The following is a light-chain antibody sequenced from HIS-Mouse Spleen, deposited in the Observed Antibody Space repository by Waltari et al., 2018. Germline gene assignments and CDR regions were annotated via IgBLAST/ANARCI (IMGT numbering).Light chain of an antibody. J-gene: IGLJ3*02. Sequence: QAGLTQPPSVSKGLRQTATLTCTGNSNIVGNQGAAWLQQHQGHPPKLLSYRNNNRPSGISERLSAARSGNTASLTITGLQPEDEADYYCSALDSSLSAKVFGGGTKLTVL. CDR3: SALDSSLSAKV. CDR1: SNIVGNQG. V-gene: IGLV10-54*02. CDR2: RNN.